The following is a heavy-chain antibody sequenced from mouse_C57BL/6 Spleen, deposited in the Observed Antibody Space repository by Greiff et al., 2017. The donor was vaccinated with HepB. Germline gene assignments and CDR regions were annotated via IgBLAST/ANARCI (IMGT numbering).Heavy chain of an antibody. Sequence: EVNLVESGGGLVKPGGSLKLSCAASGFTFSSYAMSWVRQTPEKRLEWVATISDGGSDTYYPDNVKGRFTISRDNAKNNLYLQRSHLKSEDTAMYYCARDGGVRRGCAYWGQGTLVTVSA. D-gene: IGHD1-1*02. CDR1: GFTFSSYA. CDR3: ARDGGVRRGCAY. V-gene: IGHV5-4*01. CDR2: ISDGGSDT. J-gene: IGHJ3*01.